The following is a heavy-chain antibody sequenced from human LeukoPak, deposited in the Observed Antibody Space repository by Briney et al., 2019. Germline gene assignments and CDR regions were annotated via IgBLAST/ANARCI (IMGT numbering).Heavy chain of an antibody. D-gene: IGHD3-16*01. CDR1: GFTFSNFA. J-gene: IGHJ6*03. Sequence: GGSLRLSCAASGFTFSNFAMTWVRQAPGEGLEWVSSISGSCGSRYYVDSVKGRFTISRDKSKNTLYLQMNNLRAEDTAVYYCAKGVDASGIYYYFYMDVWGKGTTVSVSS. CDR2: ISGSCGSR. V-gene: IGHV3-23*01. CDR3: AKGVDASGIYYYFYMDV.